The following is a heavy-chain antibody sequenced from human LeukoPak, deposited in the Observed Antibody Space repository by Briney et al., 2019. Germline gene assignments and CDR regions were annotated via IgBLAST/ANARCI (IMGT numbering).Heavy chain of an antibody. D-gene: IGHD5-12*01. CDR2: IYYSGST. CDR3: AASGYSAYRGDY. V-gene: IGHV4-59*01. J-gene: IGHJ4*02. CDR1: GGSISSYY. Sequence: PSETLSLTCTVSGGSISSYYWSWIRQPPGKGLEWIRYIYYSGSTNYNPSLKSRVTISVDTSKNQFSLKLSSVTAADTAVYYCAASGYSAYRGDYWGQGTLVTVSA.